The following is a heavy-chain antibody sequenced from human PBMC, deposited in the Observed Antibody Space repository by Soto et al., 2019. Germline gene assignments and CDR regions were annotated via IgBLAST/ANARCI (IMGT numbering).Heavy chain of an antibody. J-gene: IGHJ6*02. D-gene: IGHD2-2*01. V-gene: IGHV3-21*01. CDR2: ISSSSSYL. CDR3: ARDERPPYQLLPIYYYYGMDV. CDR1: GFTFSSYS. Sequence: EVQLVESGGGLVKPGGSLRLSCAASGFTFSSYSMNWVRQAPGKGREGVSSISSSSSYLYYADPVKGRFTISRDNAKNSLYLQMNSLRAEDTAVYYCARDERPPYQLLPIYYYYGMDVWGQGTTVTVSS.